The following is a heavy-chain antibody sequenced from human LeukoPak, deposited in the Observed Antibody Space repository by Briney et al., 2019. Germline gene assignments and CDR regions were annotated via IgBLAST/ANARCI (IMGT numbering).Heavy chain of an antibody. Sequence: GGSLRLSCAVSGLTLSDVWMNWIRQAPGKGLEWVGLIKSKTDGGTTDFAAPVKGRFTISRGVSKNLLYLQMNSLTSEDTAVYFCAHGSGFYSEYWGQGTLVTVSS. D-gene: IGHD3-22*01. J-gene: IGHJ4*02. CDR2: IKSKTDGGTT. CDR1: GLTLSDVW. CDR3: AHGSGFYSEY. V-gene: IGHV3-15*07.